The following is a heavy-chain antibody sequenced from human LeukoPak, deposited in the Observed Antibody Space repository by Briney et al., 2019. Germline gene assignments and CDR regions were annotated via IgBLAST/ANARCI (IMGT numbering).Heavy chain of an antibody. Sequence: ASVKVSCKASGYTFTGYYMHWVRQAPGQGLEWMGWINPDSGGTNYAQKFQGRVTMTRDTSISTAYMELSRLRSDDTAVYYCARGEYSYGYLDFDYSGQGTLVTVSS. D-gene: IGHD5-18*01. CDR2: INPDSGGT. J-gene: IGHJ4*02. CDR3: ARGEYSYGYLDFDY. V-gene: IGHV1-2*02. CDR1: GYTFTGYY.